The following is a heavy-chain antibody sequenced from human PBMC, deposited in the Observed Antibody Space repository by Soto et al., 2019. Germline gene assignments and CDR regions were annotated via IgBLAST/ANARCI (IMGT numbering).Heavy chain of an antibody. CDR3: AKAEVGSSWYENWFDP. V-gene: IGHV3-30*18. J-gene: IGHJ5*02. D-gene: IGHD6-13*01. Sequence: QVQLVESGGGVVQPGRSLRLSCAASGFTFSSYGMHWVRQAPGKGLEWVAVISYDGSNKYYADSVKGRFTISRDNSKNTLYLQMNSLRAEDTAVYYCAKAEVGSSWYENWFDPWGQGTLVTVSS. CDR2: ISYDGSNK. CDR1: GFTFSSYG.